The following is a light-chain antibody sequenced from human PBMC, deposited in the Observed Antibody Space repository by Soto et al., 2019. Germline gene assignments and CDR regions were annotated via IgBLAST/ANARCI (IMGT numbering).Light chain of an antibody. CDR2: DTS. J-gene: IGKJ2*01. Sequence: EVVLTQSPATLSLSPGEGATLSCRASQTISNYLAWYHHKPGQAPRLLIYDTSIRATGIADRFSGSGSGTDFTLTISSVEAEDVAVYYCQQRANWPPGTFGQGTKLEI. V-gene: IGKV3-11*01. CDR3: QQRANWPPGT. CDR1: QTISNY.